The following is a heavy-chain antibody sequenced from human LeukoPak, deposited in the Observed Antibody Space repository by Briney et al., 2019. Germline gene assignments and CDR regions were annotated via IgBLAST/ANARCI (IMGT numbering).Heavy chain of an antibody. Sequence: SVTLSLTCAVYGGSFSGYYWSWIRQPPGKGLEWIGEINHSGSTNYNPSLKSRVTISVDTSKNQFSLKLSSVTAADTAVYYCARLGYCSSTSCRNYYYYGMDVWGQGTTVTVSS. D-gene: IGHD2-2*01. CDR3: ARLGYCSSTSCRNYYYYGMDV. V-gene: IGHV4-34*01. CDR1: GGSFSGYY. CDR2: INHSGST. J-gene: IGHJ6*02.